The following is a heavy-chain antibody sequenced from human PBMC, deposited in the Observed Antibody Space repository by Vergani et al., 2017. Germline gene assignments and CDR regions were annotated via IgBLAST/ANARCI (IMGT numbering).Heavy chain of an antibody. Sequence: EVQLVQSGAEVKKPGATMKISCKVSGYTFTDHYMHWVKQAPGKGLEWMGLFDPEDGETIYSEKFKGRVTIAADTSTDTAHLELSSLRSEDTAVYYCATPHTVTTGGMEVWGQGTTVIVSS. V-gene: IGHV1-69-2*01. CDR2: FDPEDGET. CDR3: ATPHTVTTGGMEV. D-gene: IGHD4-17*01. CDR1: GYTFTDHY. J-gene: IGHJ6*02.